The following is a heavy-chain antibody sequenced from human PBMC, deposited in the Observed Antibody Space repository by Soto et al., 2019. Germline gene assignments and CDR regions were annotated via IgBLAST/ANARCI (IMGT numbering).Heavy chain of an antibody. CDR2: INHSGST. D-gene: IGHD3-10*01. V-gene: IGHV4-34*01. CDR1: GGSFSGYY. J-gene: IGHJ6*03. CDR3: ARVTLPWFGELLGYMDV. Sequence: SETLSLTCAVYGGSFSGYYWSWIRQPPGKGLEWIGEINHSGSTNYNPSLKSRVTISVDTSKNQFSLKLSSVTAADTAVYYCARVTLPWFGELLGYMDVWGKGITVTVSS.